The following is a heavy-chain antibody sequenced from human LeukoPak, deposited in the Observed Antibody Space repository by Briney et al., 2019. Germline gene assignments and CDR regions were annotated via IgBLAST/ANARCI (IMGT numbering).Heavy chain of an antibody. CDR2: VNHSGYT. D-gene: IGHD4-17*01. V-gene: IGHV4-34*01. Sequence: PSETLSLTCAVSGTSFSSYYWSWIRQSPGKGLEWIGEVNHSGYTNDNPSLKSRVTISVDTSKNQFSLRLRSVTAADTAVYFCARMTTGHDFWGQETLVTVSS. CDR1: GTSFSSYY. J-gene: IGHJ4*02. CDR3: ARMTTGHDF.